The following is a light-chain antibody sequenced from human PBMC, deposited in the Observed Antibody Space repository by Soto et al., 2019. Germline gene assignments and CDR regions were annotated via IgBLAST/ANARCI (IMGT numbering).Light chain of an antibody. V-gene: IGLV1-47*01. J-gene: IGLJ2*01. CDR2: RNN. CDR3: AAWDDSLSGHVA. CDR1: SSNIGSNY. Sequence: QSVLTQPPSASGTPGQSVTIFCFGSSSNIGSNYVYWYQQLPGTAPKLLMYRNNQRPSGVPDRFSTSKSGTSASLAISGLRSEDEADYYCAAWDDSLSGHVAFGGGTKLTVL.